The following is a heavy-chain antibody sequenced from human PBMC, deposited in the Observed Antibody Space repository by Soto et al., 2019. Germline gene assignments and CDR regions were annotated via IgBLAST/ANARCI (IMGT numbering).Heavy chain of an antibody. J-gene: IGHJ4*02. D-gene: IGHD1-1*01. CDR3: AKDQGGTEGIPDDY. Sequence: QVQLVESGGGVVQPGRSLRLSCAASGFSFSSYGMHWVRQAPGKGLEWVAVISYDGSNKYYADSVKGRFTISRDNSKNTLYLQMNSLRAEDTAVYYCAKDQGGTEGIPDDYRGQGTLVTVSS. CDR1: GFSFSSYG. V-gene: IGHV3-30*18. CDR2: ISYDGSNK.